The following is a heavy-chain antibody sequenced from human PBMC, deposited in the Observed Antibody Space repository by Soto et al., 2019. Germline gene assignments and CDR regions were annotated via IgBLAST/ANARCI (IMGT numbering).Heavy chain of an antibody. V-gene: IGHV1-8*01. CDR2: MNPNSGNT. D-gene: IGHD1-7*01. CDR3: ARERTGTTSNWFDP. J-gene: IGHJ5*02. CDR1: GYTFTSYD. Sequence: QVQLVQSGAEVKKPGASVKVSCKAFGYTFTSYDINWVRQATGQGLEWMGWMNPNSGNTGSAQKFQGRVTMTRNTSISTAYMELSRLISEDTAVYYCARERTGTTSNWFDPWGQGTLVTVCS.